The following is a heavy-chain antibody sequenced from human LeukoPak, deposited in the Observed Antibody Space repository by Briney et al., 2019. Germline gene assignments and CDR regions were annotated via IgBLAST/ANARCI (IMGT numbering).Heavy chain of an antibody. J-gene: IGHJ4*02. CDR3: ATDQGFHHGAYFDY. V-gene: IGHV3-30*03. CDR1: GFTFNSFG. CDR2: ISYDGSNK. D-gene: IGHD4-17*01. Sequence: GGSLRLSCVASGFTFNSFGMHWVRQAPGKGLEWVAVISYDGSNKYSADSVKGRLTISRDNSKNTVYLQMNRLRPEHTAVYYCATDQGFHHGAYFDYGGRGNLVTVPS.